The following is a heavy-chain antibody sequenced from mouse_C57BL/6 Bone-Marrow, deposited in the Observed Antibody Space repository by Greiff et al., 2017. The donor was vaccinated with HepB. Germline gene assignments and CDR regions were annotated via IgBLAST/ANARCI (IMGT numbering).Heavy chain of an antibody. Sequence: EVQRVESGPELVKPGASVKIPCKASGYTFTDYNMDWVKQSHGKSLEWIGDINPNNGGTIYNQKFKGKATLTVDKSSSTAYMELRSLTSEDTAVYYCARHDGNYERAMDYWGQGTSVTVSS. D-gene: IGHD2-1*01. CDR3: ARHDGNYERAMDY. J-gene: IGHJ4*01. CDR2: INPNNGGT. V-gene: IGHV1-18*01. CDR1: GYTFTDYN.